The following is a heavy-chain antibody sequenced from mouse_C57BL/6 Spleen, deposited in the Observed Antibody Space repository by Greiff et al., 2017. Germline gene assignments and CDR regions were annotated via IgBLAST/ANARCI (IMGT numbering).Heavy chain of an antibody. D-gene: IGHD2-5*01. CDR1: GYTFTSYW. Sequence: QVQLQQPGAELVRPGSSVKLSCKASGYTFTSYWMDWVKQRPGQGLEWIGNIYPSDSETHYNQKFKDKDTLTVDKSSSTAYMQLSSLTSEDSAVYYCAREGYSNYVNYAMDYWGQGTSVTVSS. CDR2: IYPSDSET. CDR3: AREGYSNYVNYAMDY. V-gene: IGHV1-61*01. J-gene: IGHJ4*01.